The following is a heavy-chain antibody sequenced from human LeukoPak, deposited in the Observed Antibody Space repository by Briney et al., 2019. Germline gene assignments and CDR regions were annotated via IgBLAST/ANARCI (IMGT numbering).Heavy chain of an antibody. CDR2: IYHSGST. CDR3: ARVRDIVVVPAAIFDY. Sequence: SETLSLTCTVSGYSISSGYYWGWIRQPPGKGLEWIGSIYHSGSTNYNPSLKSRVTISVDTSKNQFSLKLSSVTAADTAVYYCARVRDIVVVPAAIFDYWGQGTLVTVSS. V-gene: IGHV4-38-2*02. D-gene: IGHD2-2*01. CDR1: GYSISSGYY. J-gene: IGHJ4*02.